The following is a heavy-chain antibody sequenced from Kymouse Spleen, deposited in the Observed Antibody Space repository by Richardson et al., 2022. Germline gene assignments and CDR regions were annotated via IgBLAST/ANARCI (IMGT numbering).Heavy chain of an antibody. CDR1: GFTFSGSA. J-gene: IGHJ3*02. V-gene: IGHV3-73*02. Sequence: EVQLVESGGGLVQPGGSLKLSCAASGFTFSGSAMHWVRQASGKGLEWVGRIRSKANSYATAYAASVKGRFTISRDDSKNTAYLQMNSLKTEDTAVYYCLTYYYGSGSYSYDAFDIWGQGTMVTVSS. CDR2: IRSKANSYAT. CDR3: LTYYYGSGSYSYDAFDI. D-gene: IGHD3-10*01.